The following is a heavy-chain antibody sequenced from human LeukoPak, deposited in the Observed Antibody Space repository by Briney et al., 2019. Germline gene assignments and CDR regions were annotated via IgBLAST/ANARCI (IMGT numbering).Heavy chain of an antibody. J-gene: IGHJ4*02. CDR3: ARGDYSDSTGYFAY. CDR2: VYFSGST. V-gene: IGHV4-39*01. D-gene: IGHD3-22*01. Sequence: PSETLCLTCTVSGGSIGSSSQYWGWIRQTPGKGLEWIGSVYFSGSTYYNPSLKSRVTISLDTSKNQFSLNLGSVTAADTAVYYCARGDYSDSTGYFAYWGQGTLVTVSS. CDR1: GGSIGSSSQY.